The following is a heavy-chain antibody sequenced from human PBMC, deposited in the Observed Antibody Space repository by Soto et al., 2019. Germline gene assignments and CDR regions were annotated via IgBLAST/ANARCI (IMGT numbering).Heavy chain of an antibody. CDR1: GGTFSSYT. V-gene: IGHV1-69*02. D-gene: IGHD3-9*01. CDR3: ARARSRYYDILTGPDHFEY. J-gene: IGHJ4*02. Sequence: GASVKVSFKASGGTFSSYTISWVRQAPGQGLEWMGRIIPILGIANYAQKFQGRVTITADKSTSTAYMELSSLRSEDTAVYYCARARSRYYDILTGPDHFEYWGQGTLVTVSS. CDR2: IIPILGIA.